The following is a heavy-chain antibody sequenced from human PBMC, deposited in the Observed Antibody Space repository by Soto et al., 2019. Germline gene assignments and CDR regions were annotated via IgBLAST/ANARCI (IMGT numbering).Heavy chain of an antibody. V-gene: IGHV2-5*02. CDR1: GFSLETSGMG. D-gene: IGHD3-22*01. CDR3: AHSLYRYDTSGHYAYWYCAL. CDR2: IYWDDDK. Sequence: QITLKESGPTLVKPTQTLTLTCTFSGFSLETSGMGMSCIRQPPGKALEWLELIYWDDDKRYSPSLKNRLTITKDTSKNQLVLTLTNLDPVDTATYYSAHSLYRYDTSGHYAYWYCALWGRGTLVTVSS. J-gene: IGHJ2*01.